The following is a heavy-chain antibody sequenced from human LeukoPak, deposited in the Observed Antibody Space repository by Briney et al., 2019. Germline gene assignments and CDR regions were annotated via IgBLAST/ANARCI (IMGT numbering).Heavy chain of an antibody. J-gene: IGHJ4*02. D-gene: IGHD5-24*01. Sequence: GGSLRLSCAASGFTVTSNYMSWVRQAPGKGLEWVSVIYSGGSAYYADSVKGRFTISRDSSKNTLYLQMNSLRAEDTAVYYCARERDGYNRAFDYWGQGTLVTVSS. CDR1: GFTVTSNY. CDR2: IYSGGSA. V-gene: IGHV3-53*01. CDR3: ARERDGYNRAFDY.